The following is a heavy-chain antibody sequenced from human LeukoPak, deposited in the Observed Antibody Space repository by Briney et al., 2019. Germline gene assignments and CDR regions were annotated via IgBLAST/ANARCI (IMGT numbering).Heavy chain of an antibody. J-gene: IGHJ4*02. V-gene: IGHV4-34*01. CDR2: INHSGST. CDR3: ARRRRLGEFDY. D-gene: IGHD3-16*01. CDR1: GGSFSGYY. Sequence: SETLSLTCAVYGGSFSGYYWSWIRQPPGKGLEWIGEINHSGSTNYNPSLKSRVTISVDTSKNQFSLKLSSVAAADTAVYYCARRRRLGEFDYWGQGTLVTVSS.